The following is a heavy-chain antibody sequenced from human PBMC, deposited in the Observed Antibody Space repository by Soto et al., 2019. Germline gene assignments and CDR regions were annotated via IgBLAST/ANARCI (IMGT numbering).Heavy chain of an antibody. CDR3: ARARGYSYGFGTLDY. V-gene: IGHV4-34*01. Sequence: PSETLSLTCAVYGGSFSGYYWSWIRQPPGKGLEWIGEINHSGSTNYNPSLKSRVTISVDTSKNQFSLKLSSVTAADTAVYYCARARGYSYGFGTLDYWGQGTLVTVSS. CDR2: INHSGST. J-gene: IGHJ4*02. D-gene: IGHD5-18*01. CDR1: GGSFSGYY.